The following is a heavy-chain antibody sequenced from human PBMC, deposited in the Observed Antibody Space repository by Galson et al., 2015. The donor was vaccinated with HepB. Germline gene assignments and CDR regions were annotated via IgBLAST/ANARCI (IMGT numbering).Heavy chain of an antibody. CDR3: ARLGLTRGYYFDY. V-gene: IGHV3-11*06. CDR1: GLTFSDYY. Sequence: SLRLSCAASGLTFSDYYMSWIRQAPGKGLEWVSYISSTSSYTNYADSVKGRFTISRDNAKNSLYLQMNSLRAEDTAVYYCARLGLTRGYYFDYWGQGTLVTVSS. CDR2: ISSTSSYT. D-gene: IGHD3-16*01. J-gene: IGHJ4*02.